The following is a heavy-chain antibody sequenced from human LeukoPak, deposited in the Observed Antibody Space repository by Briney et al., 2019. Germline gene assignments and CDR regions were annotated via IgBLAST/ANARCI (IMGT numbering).Heavy chain of an antibody. Sequence: GGSLRLSCAASGFTFSNHWMHWVRQAPGKGLMWVSRINRDGSRTDYADSVKGRFTISRDDTKNTLYLQVNSLRAEDTAVYFCARGGSDTAMAHDYWGQGTLVTVSS. CDR2: INRDGSRT. V-gene: IGHV3-74*01. CDR1: GFTFSNHW. J-gene: IGHJ4*02. D-gene: IGHD5-18*01. CDR3: ARGGSDTAMAHDY.